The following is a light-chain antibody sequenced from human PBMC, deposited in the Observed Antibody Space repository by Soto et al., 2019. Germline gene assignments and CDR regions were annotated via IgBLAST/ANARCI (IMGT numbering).Light chain of an antibody. J-gene: IGLJ2*01. CDR2: GVS. CDR3: TSYTSTNTYVV. V-gene: IGLV2-14*03. CDR1: SSDVGGYDY. Sequence: QSALTQPASVSGSPGQSITVSCTGTSSDVGGYDYVSWYQQHPDKAPKLLIYGVSIRPSGVSNRFSGSKSGNTASLTISGLQAEDEADYDCTSYTSTNTYVVFGGVIKLPVL.